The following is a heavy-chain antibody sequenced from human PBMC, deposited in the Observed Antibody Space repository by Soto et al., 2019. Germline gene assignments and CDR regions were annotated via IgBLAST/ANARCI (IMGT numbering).Heavy chain of an antibody. V-gene: IGHV4-61*01. J-gene: IGHJ5*02. CDR3: AREAAETVGDGYWCDP. CDR2: MYYGGST. CDR1: GGSVSSGRNY. D-gene: IGHD6-13*01. Sequence: PSETLSLTCSVSGGSVSSGRNYWNWIRQPPGKGLEWIGYMYYGGSTNYNPSLKSRVTISIDGSKNQFSLKLTSVTAADTAVYYCAREAAETVGDGYWCDPWGQGTLVTVSS.